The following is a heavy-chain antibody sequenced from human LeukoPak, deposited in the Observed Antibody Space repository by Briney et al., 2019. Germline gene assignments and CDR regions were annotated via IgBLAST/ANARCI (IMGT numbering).Heavy chain of an antibody. J-gene: IGHJ4*02. V-gene: IGHV3-53*01. CDR2: IYTGGNT. CDR1: GFPVSSNY. Sequence: GGSLRLSCTASGFPVSSNYMTWVRQAPGKGLEWVSVIYTGGNTDHADSVQGRFTLSRDNSKNTLYLHMNSLRVEDTAVYYCARGRPPYYFDYWGQGTLSPSPQ. CDR3: ARGRPPYYFDY.